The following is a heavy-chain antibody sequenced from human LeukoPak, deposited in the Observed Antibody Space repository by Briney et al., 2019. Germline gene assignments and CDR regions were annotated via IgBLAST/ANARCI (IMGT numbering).Heavy chain of an antibody. Sequence: PGGSLRLSCAASGFTFSSYEMNWVRQAPGKGLEWVSYISSSGSTIYHADSVKGRFTISRDNAKNSLYLQMNSLRAEDTALYYCARGPPYYYDKSGQASYYYMDVWGKGTTVTVSS. CDR1: GFTFSSYE. CDR3: ARGPPYYYDKSGQASYYYMDV. D-gene: IGHD3-22*01. V-gene: IGHV3-48*03. CDR2: ISSSGSTI. J-gene: IGHJ6*03.